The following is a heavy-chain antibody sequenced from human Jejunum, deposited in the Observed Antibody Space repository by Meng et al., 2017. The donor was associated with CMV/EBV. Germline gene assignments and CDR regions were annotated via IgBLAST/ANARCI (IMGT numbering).Heavy chain of an antibody. Sequence: QVQLVQSGADVKKPGASVKVSCKASGYTFTSYDINWVRQGTGQGLEWMGWMNPNRGTTGYAQKFQGRVTMTRNISESTAYMDLSSLRSEDTAVYYCATGVADFEYWGQGTLVTVSS. CDR1: GYTFTSYD. CDR2: MNPNRGTT. V-gene: IGHV1-8*01. J-gene: IGHJ4*02. CDR3: ATGVADFEY. D-gene: IGHD6-19*01.